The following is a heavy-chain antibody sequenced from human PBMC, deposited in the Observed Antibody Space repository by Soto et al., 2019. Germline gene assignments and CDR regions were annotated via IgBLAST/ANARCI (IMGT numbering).Heavy chain of an antibody. CDR1: GYSFTGLD. Sequence: QVQLVQSGAEVREPGASVKVSCKASGYSFTGLDINWVRQTTGQGLEWMGWMQPSSGRTGYAQKFQGRVTMTRDTSINTAYMEWSSLTSDDTAFYYCAGGVTAGVDYWGQGTLVTVSS. CDR2: MQPSSGRT. V-gene: IGHV1-8*01. J-gene: IGHJ4*02. D-gene: IGHD1-26*01. CDR3: AGGVTAGVDY.